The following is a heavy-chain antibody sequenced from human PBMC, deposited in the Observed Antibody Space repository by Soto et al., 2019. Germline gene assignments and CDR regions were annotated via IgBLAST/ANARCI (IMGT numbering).Heavy chain of an antibody. V-gene: IGHV5-51*01. CDR3: ARYSGYPYYYYGMDV. Sequence: GASLKISCKGSGYSFTSYWIGWVRQMPGKGQEWMGIIYPGDSDTRYSPSFQGQVTISADKSISTAYLQWSSLKASDTAMYYCARYSGYPYYYYGMDVWGQGTTVTVSS. CDR2: IYPGDSDT. D-gene: IGHD5-12*01. CDR1: GYSFTSYW. J-gene: IGHJ6*02.